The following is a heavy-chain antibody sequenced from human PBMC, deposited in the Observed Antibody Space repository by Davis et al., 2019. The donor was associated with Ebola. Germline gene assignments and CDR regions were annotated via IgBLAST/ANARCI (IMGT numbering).Heavy chain of an antibody. V-gene: IGHV3-30*03. CDR3: ASGRGYSYVDH. CDR2: ISYDGSHK. CDR1: GFTFSTYG. Sequence: GESLKISCAASGFTFSTYGMHWVRQAPGKGLEWVAVISYDGSHKYSADSVRGRFTISRDNSKDTLYPQMNSLRAEDTAVYYCASGRGYSYVDHWGQGTLVTVSS. D-gene: IGHD5-18*01. J-gene: IGHJ4*02.